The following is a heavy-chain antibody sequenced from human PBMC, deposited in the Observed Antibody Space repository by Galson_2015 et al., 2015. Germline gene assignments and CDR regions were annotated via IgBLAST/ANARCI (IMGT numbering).Heavy chain of an antibody. CDR2: ISYDGSNK. Sequence: SLRLSCAASGFTFSSYAMHWVRQAPGKGLEWVAVISYDGSNKYYADSVKGRFTISRDNSKNTLYLQMNSLRAEDTAVYYCARARLRYSSSWYYFDYWGQGTLVTVSS. CDR3: ARARLRYSSSWYYFDY. D-gene: IGHD6-13*01. V-gene: IGHV3-30*01. CDR1: GFTFSSYA. J-gene: IGHJ4*02.